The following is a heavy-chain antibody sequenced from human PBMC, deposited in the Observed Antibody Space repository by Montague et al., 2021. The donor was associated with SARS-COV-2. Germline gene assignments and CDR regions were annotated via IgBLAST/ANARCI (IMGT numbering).Heavy chain of an antibody. V-gene: IGHV3-9*01. CDR1: GFTFDDYA. D-gene: IGHD6-19*01. CDR3: AKDISSGWLPKYYFDY. J-gene: IGHJ4*02. CDR2: ISWNSGSI. Sequence: SLRLSFAASGFTFDDYAMHWVRQAPGKGLEWVSGISWNSGSIGYADSVKGRFTISKDNAKNSLYLQMNSLRAEDTALYYCAKDISSGWLPKYYFDYWGQGTLVTVSS.